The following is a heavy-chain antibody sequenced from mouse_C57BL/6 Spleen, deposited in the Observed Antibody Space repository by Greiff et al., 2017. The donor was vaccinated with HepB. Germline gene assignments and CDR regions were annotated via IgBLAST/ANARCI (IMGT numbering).Heavy chain of an antibody. Sequence: VQLQQSGPELVKPGASVKISCKASGYSFTDYNMNWVKQSNGKSLEWIGVINPNYGTTSYNQKFKGKATLTVDQSSSTAYMQLNSLTSEDSAVYYCASHYYGSSYGYFDVWGTGTTVTVSS. J-gene: IGHJ1*03. V-gene: IGHV1-39*01. CDR3: ASHYYGSSYGYFDV. CDR1: GYSFTDYN. CDR2: INPNYGTT. D-gene: IGHD1-1*01.